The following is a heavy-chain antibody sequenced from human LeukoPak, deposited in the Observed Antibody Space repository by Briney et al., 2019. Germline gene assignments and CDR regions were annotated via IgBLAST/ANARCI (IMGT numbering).Heavy chain of an antibody. Sequence: GGSLRLSCAASGFTFSSYGMHWVRQAPGKGLEWVAFIRYDGSNKYYADSVKGRFTISRDNSKNTLYLQMNSLRAEDTAVYYCAKDRSGSGWYSVKIDYWGQGTLVTVSS. D-gene: IGHD6-19*01. CDR2: IRYDGSNK. CDR1: GFTFSSYG. J-gene: IGHJ4*02. CDR3: AKDRSGSGWYSVKIDY. V-gene: IGHV3-30*02.